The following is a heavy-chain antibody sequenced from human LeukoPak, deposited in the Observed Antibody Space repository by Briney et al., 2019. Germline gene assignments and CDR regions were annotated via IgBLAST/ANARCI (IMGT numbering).Heavy chain of an antibody. V-gene: IGHV3-33*01. D-gene: IGHD6-13*01. J-gene: IGHJ4*02. CDR1: GLSSSDYG. CDR2: IWSDGSNK. Sequence: GGSLRLSCVVSGLSSSDYGMHWVRQAPGKGLEWVAVIWSDGSNKYYADSVKGRFTISRDNSKNTVYLQMNTLRADDTAVYFCASAAGPFDHWGQGTLVTVSS. CDR3: ASAAGPFDH.